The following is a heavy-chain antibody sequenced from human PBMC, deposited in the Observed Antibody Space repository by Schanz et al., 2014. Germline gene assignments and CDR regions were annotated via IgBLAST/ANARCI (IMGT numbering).Heavy chain of an antibody. J-gene: IGHJ4*02. V-gene: IGHV1-69*08. CDR2: IIPILGIA. CDR1: GGTFSSYT. CDR3: ARDGVDAAAGGNY. Sequence: QVQLVQSGAEVKKPGSSVKVSCKASGGTFSSYTINWVRQAPGQGLEWMGRIIPILGIANYAQKFQGRVTITADKSTFTAYMELSSLRSEDTAVYYCARDGVDAAAGGNYWGQGTLVTVSS. D-gene: IGHD6-13*01.